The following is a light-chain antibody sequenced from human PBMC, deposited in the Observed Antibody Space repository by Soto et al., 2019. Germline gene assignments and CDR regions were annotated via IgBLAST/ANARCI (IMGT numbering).Light chain of an antibody. V-gene: IGKV1-5*03. CDR2: KAS. J-gene: IGKJ4*01. CDR3: PQYYSYPLT. CDR1: QSISTW. Sequence: DIQMTQCTSTLPASVVDRVTITCRANQSISTWLAWYQQKTGKAPNLXIYKASRLETGVPSRFSGSRYGTDFNLTISCLQSEDFATYDCPQYYSYPLTFGGGTKVDIK.